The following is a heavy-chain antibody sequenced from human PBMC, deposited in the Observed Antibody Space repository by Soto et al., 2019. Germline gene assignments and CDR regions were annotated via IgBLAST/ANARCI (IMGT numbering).Heavy chain of an antibody. D-gene: IGHD4-17*01. CDR3: TRCTTVTGGFDY. Sequence: GGSLRLSWTASGCTFGDYAMSWFRQAPGKGLEWVGFIRSKAYGGTTEYAASVKGRFTISRDDSKSIAYLQMNSLKTEDTAVYYCTRCTTVTGGFDYWGQGTLVTVSS. CDR1: GCTFGDYA. CDR2: IRSKAYGGTT. V-gene: IGHV3-49*03. J-gene: IGHJ4*02.